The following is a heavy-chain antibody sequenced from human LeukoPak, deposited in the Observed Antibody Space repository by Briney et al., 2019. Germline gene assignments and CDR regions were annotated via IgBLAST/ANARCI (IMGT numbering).Heavy chain of an antibody. V-gene: IGHV1-69*13. D-gene: IGHD3-10*01. Sequence: SVKVSCKASGGTFSSYAISWVRQAPGQGLEWMGGIIPIFGTANYAQKFQGRVTITADESTSTAYMELSSLRSEDTAVYYCARALGVGSGIEYWLDPWGREPWSPSPQ. CDR3: ARALGVGSGIEYWLDP. CDR1: GGTFSSYA. CDR2: IIPIFGTA. J-gene: IGHJ5*02.